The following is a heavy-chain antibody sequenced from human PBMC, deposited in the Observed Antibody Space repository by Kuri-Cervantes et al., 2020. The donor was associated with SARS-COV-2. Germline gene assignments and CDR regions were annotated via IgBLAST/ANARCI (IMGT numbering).Heavy chain of an antibody. CDR1: RGTISSSSYY. J-gene: IGHJ4*02. CDR2: IYYSGST. D-gene: IGHD3-16*01. V-gene: IGHV4-39*07. Sequence: GSLRLSCTVSRGTISSSSYYWGWIRQPPGKGLEWIGSIYYSGSTYYNPTLKSRVTISVDTSKNQFSLKLSSVTAADTAAYYCARITSRRGIDYWGQGTLVTVSS. CDR3: ARITSRRGIDY.